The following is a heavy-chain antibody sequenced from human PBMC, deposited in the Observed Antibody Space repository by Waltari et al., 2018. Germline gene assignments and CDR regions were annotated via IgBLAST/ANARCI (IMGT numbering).Heavy chain of an antibody. Sequence: QVQLVQSGAEVKKPGSSVKVSCKTFGGTFSGYALSWLRQAPGERLEWMGGILPIFDTTYYSQKFQGRVTITADESTSTAYMELSSLTSEDTAVYYCARVADPYCGGDCYENYFDSWGQGTLVTVSS. CDR2: ILPIFDTT. CDR3: ARVADPYCGGDCYENYFDS. CDR1: GGTFSGYA. J-gene: IGHJ4*02. V-gene: IGHV1-69*01. D-gene: IGHD2-21*01.